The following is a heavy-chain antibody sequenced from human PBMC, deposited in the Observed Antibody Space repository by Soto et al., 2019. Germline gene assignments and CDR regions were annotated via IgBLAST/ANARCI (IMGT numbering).Heavy chain of an antibody. V-gene: IGHV1-18*01. CDR3: ARALLGRLVTVAARPDY. D-gene: IGHD6-6*01. J-gene: IGHJ4*02. CDR1: GYTFTSYG. Sequence: ASVKVSCKASGYTFTSYGISWVRQAPGQGLEWMGWISAYNGNTNYAQKLQGRVTMTTDTSTSTAYMELRSLRSDDTAVYYCARALLGRLVTVAARPDYWGQGTLVTVSS. CDR2: ISAYNGNT.